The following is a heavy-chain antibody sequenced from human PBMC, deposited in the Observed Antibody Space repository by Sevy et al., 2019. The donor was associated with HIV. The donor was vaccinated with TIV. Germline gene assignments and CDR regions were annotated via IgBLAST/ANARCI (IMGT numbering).Heavy chain of an antibody. Sequence: ASVKVSCKASGGTFSSYAISWVRQAPGQGLEWMGGIIPIFGTANYAQKFQGRVTITADESTSTAYMELGSLRSEDTAVYYCASCGSGWFDPWGQGTLVTVSS. J-gene: IGHJ5*02. D-gene: IGHD2-21*01. CDR3: ASCGSGWFDP. CDR1: GGTFSSYA. CDR2: IIPIFGTA. V-gene: IGHV1-69*13.